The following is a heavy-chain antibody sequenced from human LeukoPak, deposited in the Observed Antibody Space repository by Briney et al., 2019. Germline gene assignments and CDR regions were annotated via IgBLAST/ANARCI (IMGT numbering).Heavy chain of an antibody. J-gene: IGHJ6*03. D-gene: IGHD5-12*01. Sequence: NASETLSLTCTVSGGSISSGGYYWSWIRQPPGKGLEWIGYIYHSGSTYYNPSPKSRVTISVDRSKNQFSLKLSSVTAADTAVYYCASSTTIGPYYYMDVWGKGTTVTVSS. CDR3: ASSTTIGPYYYMDV. CDR2: IYHSGST. V-gene: IGHV4-30-2*01. CDR1: GGSISSGGYY.